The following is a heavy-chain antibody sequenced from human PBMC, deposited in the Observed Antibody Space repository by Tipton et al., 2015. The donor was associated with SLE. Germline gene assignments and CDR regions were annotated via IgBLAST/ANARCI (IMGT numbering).Heavy chain of an antibody. CDR1: GGPISSYY. V-gene: IGHV4-59*01. CDR2: IYYSGST. CDR3: ASNGRKYYFDY. J-gene: IGHJ4*02. D-gene: IGHD2-8*01. Sequence: TLSLTCAVYGGPISSYYWSWIRQPPGKGLEWIGYIYYSGSTNYNPSLKSRVTISVDTSKNQFSLKLDSVTAADTAMYYCASNGRKYYFDYWGQGTLVTVSS.